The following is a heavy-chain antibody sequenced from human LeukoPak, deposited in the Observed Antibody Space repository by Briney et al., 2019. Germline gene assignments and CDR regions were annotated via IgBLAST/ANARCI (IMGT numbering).Heavy chain of an antibody. V-gene: IGHV3-64*05. J-gene: IGHJ6*02. CDR2: ISSNGGLT. CDR1: GFTFSSSA. Sequence: GGSLRLSCLASGFTFSSSAMHWVRQAPGKGLEYVSGISSNGGLTYYADSVKGRFTISRDNSKNTLYFQMSSLRAEDTAVYYCVKGLWVVGSGSLPIYGMDVWGQGTTVTV. D-gene: IGHD3-10*01. CDR3: VKGLWVVGSGSLPIYGMDV.